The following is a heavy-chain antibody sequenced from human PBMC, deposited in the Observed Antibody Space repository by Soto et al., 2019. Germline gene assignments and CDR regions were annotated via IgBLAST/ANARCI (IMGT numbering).Heavy chain of an antibody. J-gene: IGHJ6*02. CDR3: ARVWAGYYDSPLDV. Sequence: GGSLRLSCAASRFTFSSFAMHWVRQAPGKGLEWVAVISYDGINKYYADSVKGRFTISRDNSKNTLYLQMNSLRAEDTAVYYCARVWAGYYDSPLDVWGQGTTVTVSS. CDR1: RFTFSSFA. CDR2: ISYDGINK. V-gene: IGHV3-30-3*01. D-gene: IGHD3-22*01.